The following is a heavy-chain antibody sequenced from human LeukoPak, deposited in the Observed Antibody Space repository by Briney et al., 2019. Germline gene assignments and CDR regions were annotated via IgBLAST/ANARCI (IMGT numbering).Heavy chain of an antibody. CDR2: INSDGSST. J-gene: IGHJ4*02. CDR1: GFTFSSYW. D-gene: IGHD2-21*02. V-gene: IGHV3-74*01. Sequence: PVGSLRLSCAASGFTFSSYWMHWVRQAPGKGLLWVSRINSDGSSTSYADSVKGRFTISRDNAKNTLYLQMKSLRAEDTAVYYCARGGLSAYCGGDCYTFDYWGQGTLVTVSS. CDR3: ARGGLSAYCGGDCYTFDY.